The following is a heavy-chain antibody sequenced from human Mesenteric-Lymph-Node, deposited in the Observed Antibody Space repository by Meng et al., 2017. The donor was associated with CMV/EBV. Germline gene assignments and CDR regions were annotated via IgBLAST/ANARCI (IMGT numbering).Heavy chain of an antibody. J-gene: IGHJ3*02. Sequence: GSLRLSCTVSGGSISSSSYYWGWIRQPPGKGLEWIGSIYYSGSTYYNPSLKSRVTISVDTSKNQFSLKLSSVTAADTAVYYCARDGYIVVVPAARDAFDIWGQGTMVTVSS. CDR3: ARDGYIVVVPAARDAFDI. CDR1: GGSISSSSYY. CDR2: IYYSGST. D-gene: IGHD2-2*01. V-gene: IGHV4-39*07.